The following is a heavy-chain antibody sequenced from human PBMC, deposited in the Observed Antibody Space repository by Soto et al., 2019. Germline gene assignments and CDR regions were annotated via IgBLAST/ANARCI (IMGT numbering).Heavy chain of an antibody. CDR2: IYHSGST. Sequence: SETLSLTCTVSGGSISSYYWNWIRQPPGRGLERIGYIYHSGSTSYNPSLKSRVTISVDMSKSQVSLKVSSVTAADTAVYYCARGLSYYDTTGYYSEPLDFWGPGTLVTVSS. D-gene: IGHD3-22*01. CDR1: GGSISSYY. V-gene: IGHV4-59*01. CDR3: ARGLSYYDTTGYYSEPLDF. J-gene: IGHJ4*02.